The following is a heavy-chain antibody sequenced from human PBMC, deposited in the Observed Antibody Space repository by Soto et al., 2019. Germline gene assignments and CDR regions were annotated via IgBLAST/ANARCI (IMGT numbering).Heavy chain of an antibody. Sequence: GSLRLSCAASGFTVSNYWMNWVRQAPGKGLVWVSHIKNDGTTSYADSVEGRFTVSRDDAKNSFYLQMNSLRADDTAVYYCAKDRGEEGLKFLEWFGGMDVWGHGTTVTVSS. J-gene: IGHJ6*02. CDR1: GFTVSNYW. D-gene: IGHD3-3*01. CDR3: AKDRGEEGLKFLEWFGGMDV. CDR2: IKNDGTT. V-gene: IGHV3-74*01.